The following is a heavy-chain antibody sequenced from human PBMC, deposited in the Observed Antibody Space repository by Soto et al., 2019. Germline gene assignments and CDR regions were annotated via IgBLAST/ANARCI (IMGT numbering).Heavy chain of an antibody. CDR1: GGSISSYY. CDR2: IYYSGST. CDR3: ARSDGRY. J-gene: IGHJ4*02. Sequence: XXTLSLGCTVSGGSISSYYWSWIRQPPGKGLEWIEYIYYSGSTNYNPSLKSRVTISVDTSKNQFSMKLSSVTAADTAVYYCARSDGRYWGQGTLVTVSS. V-gene: IGHV4-59*01.